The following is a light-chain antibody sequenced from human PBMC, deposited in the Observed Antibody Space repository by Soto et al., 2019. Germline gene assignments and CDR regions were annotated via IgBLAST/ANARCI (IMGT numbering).Light chain of an antibody. CDR1: SSNIGAGYD. CDR3: QSYDSSLSCCYV. V-gene: IGLV1-40*01. CDR2: GNS. J-gene: IGLJ1*01. Sequence: QSVLTHPPSVSGAPGQRVTISCTGSSSNIGAGYDVHWYQQLPGTAPKLLIYGNSNRPSGVPDLFSGSKSGTSASLAITGLKAEDEADYYCQSYDSSLSCCYVLGPGTKVTVL.